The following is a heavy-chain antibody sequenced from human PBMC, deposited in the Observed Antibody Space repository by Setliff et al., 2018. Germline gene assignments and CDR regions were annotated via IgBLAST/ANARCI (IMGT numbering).Heavy chain of an antibody. D-gene: IGHD2-21*02. CDR1: GYTFTGYY. V-gene: IGHV1-2*02. CDR2: INPNSGGT. CDR3: ARPATVAMGDYYFDS. Sequence: ASVKVSCKASGYTFTGYYMHWVRQAPGQGLEWMGWINPNSGGTNYAQKFQGRVTMTRDTSISTAYMELSRLRSDDTAIYYCARPATVAMGDYYFDSWGQGTLVTVSS. J-gene: IGHJ4*02.